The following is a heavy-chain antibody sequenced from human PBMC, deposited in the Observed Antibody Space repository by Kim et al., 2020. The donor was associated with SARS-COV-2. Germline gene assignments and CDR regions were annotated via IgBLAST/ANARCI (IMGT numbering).Heavy chain of an antibody. Sequence: GGSLRLSCRASGFILSDFAMHWVRQAPGRGPEWVAEISHDGGNVYYAGSVKGRFTISRDNSKNEIFLQMTNLTPADTAVYYCARVEAFDVWGQG. D-gene: IGHD3-3*01. CDR2: ISHDGGNV. J-gene: IGHJ3*01. CDR1: GFILSDFA. V-gene: IGHV3-30*01. CDR3: ARVEAFDV.